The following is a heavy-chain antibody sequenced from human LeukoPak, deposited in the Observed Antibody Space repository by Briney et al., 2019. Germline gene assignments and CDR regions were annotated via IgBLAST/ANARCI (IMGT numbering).Heavy chain of an antibody. V-gene: IGHV3-7*01. D-gene: IGHD2-21*02. CDR3: TSWGDTTAEYFQR. CDR1: GFTFNRCW. J-gene: IGHJ1*01. CDR2: INPDGRDT. Sequence: GGSLRLSCVVSGFTFNRCWMNWVRQAPGKGLEWVAHINPDGRDTYYVDSVKGRFTIPRDNAQNSMYLQMNSLRVADTAVYYCTSWGDTTAEYFQRWGQGTLVTVSS.